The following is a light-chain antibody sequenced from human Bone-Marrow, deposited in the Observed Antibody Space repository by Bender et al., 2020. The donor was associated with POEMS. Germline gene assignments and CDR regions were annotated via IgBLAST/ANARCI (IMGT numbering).Light chain of an antibody. CDR1: KLGDKY. CDR3: QVWDPSSDHWV. Sequence: SYELTQPPSVSVSPGQTASITCSGDKLGDKYTCWYQQKPGQSPVLVIYQDTKRPSGIPERFSGSNSGNTATLTISGTQAMDEADYYCQVWDPSSDHWVFGGGTKLTVL. CDR2: QDT. V-gene: IGLV3-1*01. J-gene: IGLJ3*02.